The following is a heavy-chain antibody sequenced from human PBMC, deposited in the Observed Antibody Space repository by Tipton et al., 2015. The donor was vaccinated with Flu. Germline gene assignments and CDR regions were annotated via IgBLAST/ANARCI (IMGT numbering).Heavy chain of an antibody. D-gene: IGHD1-20*01. Sequence: QLVQSGAEVKKPGASVKVSCKAFGDTFTTYGMYWVRQAPGQGLEWMGRINFFADITTYAQKFQGRVTMTRDTSTSTVYMELSSLGSDDTAVFYGAGGPGHPSNWTPYSFDYWGPGPLVTVSS. J-gene: IGHJ4*02. CDR3: AGGPGHPSNWTPYSFDY. V-gene: IGHV1-46*01. CDR1: GDTFTTYG. CDR2: INFFADIT.